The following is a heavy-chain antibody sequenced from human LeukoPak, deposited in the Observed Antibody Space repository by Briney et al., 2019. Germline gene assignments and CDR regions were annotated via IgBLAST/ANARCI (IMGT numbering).Heavy chain of an antibody. CDR3: ATSAPTIFGVVTTNWFDP. CDR2: FDPEDGET. Sequence: GASVKVSCKVSGYTLTELSMHWVRQAPGKGLEWMGGFDPEDGETIYAQKFQGRVTMTEDTSTDTAYMELSSLRSEDTAVYYCATSAPTIFGVVTTNWFDPWGQGTLVTVSS. CDR1: GYTLTELS. D-gene: IGHD3-3*01. V-gene: IGHV1-24*01. J-gene: IGHJ5*02.